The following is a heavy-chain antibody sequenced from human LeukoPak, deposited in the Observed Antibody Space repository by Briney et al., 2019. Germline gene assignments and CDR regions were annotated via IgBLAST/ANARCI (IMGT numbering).Heavy chain of an antibody. Sequence: GGSLRLSCAASGFTFSDYYMNWIRQAPGKGLAWVSYISSSSGYTKYADSVKGRITISRDNAENSLYLQMSSLRAEDTAVYYCARSTSAFDSPFDLWGQGTLVTVSS. CDR3: ARSTSAFDSPFDL. CDR2: ISSSSGYT. V-gene: IGHV3-11*06. J-gene: IGHJ4*02. CDR1: GFTFSDYY. D-gene: IGHD5-12*01.